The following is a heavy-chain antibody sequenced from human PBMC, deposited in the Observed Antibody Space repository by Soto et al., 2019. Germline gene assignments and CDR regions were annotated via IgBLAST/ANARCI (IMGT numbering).Heavy chain of an antibody. J-gene: IGHJ4*02. V-gene: IGHV3-33*01. CDR2: IWDDGSKS. CDR1: GSTFGSHG. CDR3: GRLRGTYFDS. Sequence: QVQLEESGGGVVQPGRSLRLSCAASGSTFGSHGMHWVRQVPGKRLEWVALIWDDGSKSYYADSVKGRFTISRDNSRNTLYLQMDILKIEDTAVYYCGRLRGTYFDSWGQGTLVIVSS.